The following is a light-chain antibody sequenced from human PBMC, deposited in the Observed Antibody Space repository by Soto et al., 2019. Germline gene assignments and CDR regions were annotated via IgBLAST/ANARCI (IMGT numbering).Light chain of an antibody. J-gene: IGKJ1*01. CDR1: QSISPW. CDR2: KAS. V-gene: IGKV1-5*03. Sequence: DIQMTQSPSTLSATVGDRVTITCRASQSISPWLAWYQQIPGEAPKLLIYKASSLESCVPSRFSGSGSGTEFTLTISSLQPDDVATYYCQQYATYWTFGQGTKVDIK. CDR3: QQYATYWT.